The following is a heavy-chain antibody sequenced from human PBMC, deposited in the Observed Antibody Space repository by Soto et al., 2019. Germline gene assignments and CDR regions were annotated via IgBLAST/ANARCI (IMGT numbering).Heavy chain of an antibody. V-gene: IGHV1-18*01. CDR3: ARTTVTASYYYMDV. CDR2: ISTYNGNT. Sequence: QVQLVQSGAEVKQPGASVKVSCKASGYTFTNYGFTWVRQAPGQGLEWLGWISTYNGNTKYAQKVQGRLTMTTDTSTSTANMELTCLRSDDTALYYCARTTVTASYYYMDVWGKGSTVTVSS. CDR1: GYTFTNYG. J-gene: IGHJ6*03. D-gene: IGHD4-17*01.